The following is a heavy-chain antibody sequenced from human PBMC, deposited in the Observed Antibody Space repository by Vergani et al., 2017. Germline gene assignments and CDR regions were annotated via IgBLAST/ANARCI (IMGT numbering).Heavy chain of an antibody. Sequence: QVQLVQSGAEVKKPWSSVKVSCKASGGTFSSYAISWVRQAPGQGLEWMGGIIPIFGSANYAQKFQGRVTLTADESTSTAYMELSSLRSAETAVYYCAIGDSSSFSLGGLYAFDIWGQGTMVTVSS. J-gene: IGHJ3*02. V-gene: IGHV1-69*01. CDR3: AIGDSSSFSLGGLYAFDI. CDR2: IIPIFGSA. CDR1: GGTFSSYA. D-gene: IGHD6-13*01.